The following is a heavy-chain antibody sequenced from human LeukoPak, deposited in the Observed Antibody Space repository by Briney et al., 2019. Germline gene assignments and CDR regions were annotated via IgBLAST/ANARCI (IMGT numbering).Heavy chain of an antibody. V-gene: IGHV3-11*04. CDR3: AIQMTMIVVVPYFDY. Sequence: PGGSLRLSCEASGFTFNDYYMSWIRQAPGKGLGWVSFITSSGTTKYYADSVRGRFTISRDNAKNSLYLYMNSLRDDDTAVYYCAIQMTMIVVVPYFDYWGQGALVTVSA. CDR1: GFTFNDYY. J-gene: IGHJ4*02. CDR2: ITSSGTTK. D-gene: IGHD3-22*01.